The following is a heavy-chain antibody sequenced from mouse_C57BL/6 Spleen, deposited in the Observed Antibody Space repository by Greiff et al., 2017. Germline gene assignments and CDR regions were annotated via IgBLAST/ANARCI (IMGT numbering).Heavy chain of an antibody. Sequence: QVQLQQSGPELVKPGASVKISCKASGYAFSSSWMNWVKQRPGKGLEWIGRIYPGDGDTNYNGKFKGKATLTADKSSSTAYMQLSSLTSEDSAVYFCARNYGSQNWYFDVWGTGTTVTVSS. CDR2: IYPGDGDT. D-gene: IGHD1-1*01. J-gene: IGHJ1*03. CDR1: GYAFSSSW. CDR3: ARNYGSQNWYFDV. V-gene: IGHV1-82*01.